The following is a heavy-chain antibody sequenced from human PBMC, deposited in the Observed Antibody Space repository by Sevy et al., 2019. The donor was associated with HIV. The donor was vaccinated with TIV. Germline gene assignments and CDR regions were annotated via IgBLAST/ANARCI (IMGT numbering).Heavy chain of an antibody. CDR1: GFTFSSYA. V-gene: IGHV3-23*01. J-gene: IGHJ4*02. Sequence: GGSLRLSCAASGFTFSSYAMSWVRQAPGKGLEWVSAISVSGGSTYYADSVKGRFTISRDNSKNTLYLQMNSLRAEDTAVYYCAKAPSIAAAGPRGDYFDYWGQGTLVTVSS. D-gene: IGHD6-13*01. CDR3: AKAPSIAAAGPRGDYFDY. CDR2: ISVSGGST.